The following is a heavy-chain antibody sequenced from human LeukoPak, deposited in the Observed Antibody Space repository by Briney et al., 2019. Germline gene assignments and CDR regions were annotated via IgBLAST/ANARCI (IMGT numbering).Heavy chain of an antibody. CDR2: ISYDGSNK. CDR1: GFTFSSYG. V-gene: IGHV3-30*18. Sequence: GGSLRLSCAASGFTFSSYGMHWVRQAPDKGLEWVTFISYDGSNKYYADSVKGRFTISRDNSKNTLYLQMNSLRAEDTAVYYCAKDPILYDSSGYYNPYFDYWGQATLVTVSS. CDR3: AKDPILYDSSGYYNPYFDY. J-gene: IGHJ4*02. D-gene: IGHD3-22*01.